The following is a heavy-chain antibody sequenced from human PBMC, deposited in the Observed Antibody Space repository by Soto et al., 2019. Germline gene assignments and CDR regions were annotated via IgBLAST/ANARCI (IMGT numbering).Heavy chain of an antibody. J-gene: IGHJ5*02. D-gene: IGHD2-15*01. CDR2: INPVDSDT. CDR1: GYSFTNYW. CDR3: ARYCSGGSCYPNNWFDP. V-gene: IGHV5-51*01. Sequence: GESLKISCEGSGYSFTNYWIAWVRQMTGKGLEWIGTINPVDSDTRYSPSFQGQVTMSVDKAISTAYLQWNSLKASDTAIYYCARYCSGGSCYPNNWFDPWGQGTLVTVSS.